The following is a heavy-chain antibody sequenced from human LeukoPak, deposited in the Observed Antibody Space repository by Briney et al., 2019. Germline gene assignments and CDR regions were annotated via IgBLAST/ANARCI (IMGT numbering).Heavy chain of an antibody. Sequence: PSGTLSLTCTVSGGSISSYCWSWIRQPPGKGLEWIGYIYYNETTNYNPSLKSRVTISVDTSKNHLSLKLSSVTAADTAVYYCARSAYGSRWYSSDYWGQGTLVTVSS. CDR3: ARSAYGSRWYSSDY. V-gene: IGHV4-59*08. D-gene: IGHD6-13*01. CDR1: GGSISSYC. J-gene: IGHJ4*02. CDR2: IYYNETT.